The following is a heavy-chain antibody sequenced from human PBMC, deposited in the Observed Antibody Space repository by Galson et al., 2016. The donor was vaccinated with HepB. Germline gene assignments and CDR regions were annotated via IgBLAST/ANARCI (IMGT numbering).Heavy chain of an antibody. Sequence: SLRLSCAASGFTFTDYYMSWIRQAPGKGLEWISYISTSSTYTNYADSVKGRFTISRDNSKNTLYLQMNSLRAEDTAVYYCAREVVPAANGYYYYCGMDVWGQGTTVTVSS. D-gene: IGHD2-2*01. V-gene: IGHV3-11*06. CDR1: GFTFTDYY. CDR3: AREVVPAANGYYYYCGMDV. J-gene: IGHJ6*02. CDR2: ISTSSTYT.